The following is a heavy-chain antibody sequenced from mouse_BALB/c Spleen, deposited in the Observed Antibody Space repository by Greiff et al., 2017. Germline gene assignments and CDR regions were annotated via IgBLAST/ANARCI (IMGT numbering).Heavy chain of an antibody. CDR2: ISSGGSYT. V-gene: IGHV5-9-4*01. Sequence: EVKLVESGGGLVKPGGSLKLSCAASGFTFSSYAMSWVRQSPEKRLEWVAEISSGGSYTYYPDTVTGRFTISRDNAKNTLYLEMSSLRSEDTAMYYCARGVDGYFYAMDYWGQGTSVTVSS. CDR1: GFTFSSYA. J-gene: IGHJ4*01. CDR3: ARGVDGYFYAMDY. D-gene: IGHD2-3*01.